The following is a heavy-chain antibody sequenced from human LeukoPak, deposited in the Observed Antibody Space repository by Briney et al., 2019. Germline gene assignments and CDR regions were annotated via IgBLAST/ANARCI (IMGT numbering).Heavy chain of an antibody. Sequence: PGGSLRLSCAASGFTFSSYAMHWVRQAPGKGLEYVSAISSNGGSTYYANSVKGRFTISRDNSKNTLYLQMGSLRAEDMAVYYCAREALAVAHAFDIWGQGTMVTVSS. J-gene: IGHJ3*02. CDR1: GFTFSSYA. CDR3: AREALAVAHAFDI. D-gene: IGHD6-19*01. V-gene: IGHV3-64*01. CDR2: ISSNGGST.